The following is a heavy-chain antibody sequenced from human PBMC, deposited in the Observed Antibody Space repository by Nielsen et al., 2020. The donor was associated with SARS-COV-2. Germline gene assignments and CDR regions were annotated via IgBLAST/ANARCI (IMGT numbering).Heavy chain of an antibody. CDR3: ARVWGNWGAWYFDL. V-gene: IGHV4-31*03. Sequence: SETLFLTCTVSGGSISSGGYYWSWIRQHPGKGLEWIGYIYYSGSTYYNPSLKSRVTISVDTSKNQFSLKLSSVTAADTAVYYCARVWGNWGAWYFDLWGRGTLVTVSS. CDR2: IYYSGST. J-gene: IGHJ2*01. CDR1: GGSISSGGYY. D-gene: IGHD3-16*01.